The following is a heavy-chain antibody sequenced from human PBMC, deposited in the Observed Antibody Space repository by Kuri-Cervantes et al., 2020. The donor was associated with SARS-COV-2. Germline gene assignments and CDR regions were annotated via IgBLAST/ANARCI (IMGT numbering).Heavy chain of an antibody. CDR1: GFTFSSYA. D-gene: IGHD1-26*01. CDR3: ARALGGSESF. CDR2: ISGSGGST. J-gene: IGHJ6*02. Sequence: ETLSLTCAASGFTFSSYAMSWVRQAPGKGLEWVSAISGSGGSTYYADSVKGRFTISRDNAKSSLYLQMNSLRVEDTAVYYCARALGGSESFWGQGTTVTVSS. V-gene: IGHV3-23*01.